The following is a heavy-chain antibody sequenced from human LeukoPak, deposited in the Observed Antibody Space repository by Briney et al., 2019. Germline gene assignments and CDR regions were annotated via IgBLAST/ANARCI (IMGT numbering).Heavy chain of an antibody. J-gene: IGHJ3*02. CDR3: ASEGDRDGFDI. CDR2: ISTSSYI. V-gene: IGHV3-21*01. D-gene: IGHD2-21*02. Sequence: PGGSLRLSCAASGFTFSSYSMDWVRQAPGKGLEWVSSISTSSYIYYADSVKGRFTISRDNAKNSLYLQMNSLRAEDTAVYYCASEGDRDGFDIWGQGTLVTVSS. CDR1: GFTFSSYS.